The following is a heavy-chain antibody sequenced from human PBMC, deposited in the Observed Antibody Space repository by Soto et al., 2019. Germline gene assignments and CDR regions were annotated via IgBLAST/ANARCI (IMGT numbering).Heavy chain of an antibody. CDR1: GFTFDDYA. Sequence: EVQLVESGGGLVQPGRSLRLSCAASGFTFDDYAMHWVRQAPGKGLEWVSGISWNSGSIGYAESVKGRFTISRDNAKNPLHLQMNSLRAEDTALYYCAKEMSTSYGDAFDYWGQGTLVTVSS. J-gene: IGHJ4*02. CDR2: ISWNSGSI. V-gene: IGHV3-9*01. CDR3: AKEMSTSYGDAFDY. D-gene: IGHD4-17*01.